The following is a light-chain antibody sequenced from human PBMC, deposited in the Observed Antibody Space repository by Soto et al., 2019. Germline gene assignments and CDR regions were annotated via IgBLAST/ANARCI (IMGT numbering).Light chain of an antibody. J-gene: IGLJ2*01. CDR3: LLSYGGARV. CDR1: TGGVTSGHY. CDR2: DTS. Sequence: QAVVTQEPSLTVSPGGTVTLTCGSSTGGVTSGHYPYWFQQKPGQALRTLIYDTSNKHSWTPARFSGSLLGGKAALTLSGAQPEDEAEYYCLLSYGGARVFGGGTKLTVL. V-gene: IGLV7-46*01.